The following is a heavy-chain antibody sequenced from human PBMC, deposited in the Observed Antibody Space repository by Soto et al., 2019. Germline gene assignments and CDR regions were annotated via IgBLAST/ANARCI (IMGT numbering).Heavy chain of an antibody. CDR2: INHSGST. CDR1: GGSFSGYY. V-gene: IGHV4-34*01. CDR3: ARKSNYYYYGMDV. Sequence: SETLSLTCAVYGGSFSGYYWSWIRQPPGKGLEWIGEINHSGSTNYNPSLKSRVTTSVDASKNQFSLKLSSVTAADTAVYYCARKSNYYYYGMDVWGQGTTVTV. J-gene: IGHJ6*02.